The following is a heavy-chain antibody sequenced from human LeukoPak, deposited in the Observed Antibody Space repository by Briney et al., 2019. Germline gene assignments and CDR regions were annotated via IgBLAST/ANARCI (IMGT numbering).Heavy chain of an antibody. J-gene: IGHJ4*02. CDR2: ISSSSSYI. V-gene: IGHV3-21*01. CDR3: ARDLYYDSRGSPGY. CDR1: GFTFSSYS. Sequence: GGPLRLSCAASGFTFSSYSMNWVRQAPGKGLEWVSSISSSSSYIYYADPVKGRFTISRDNAKNSLYLQMNSLRVEDTAVYYCARDLYYDSRGSPGYWGQGTLVTVSS. D-gene: IGHD3-22*01.